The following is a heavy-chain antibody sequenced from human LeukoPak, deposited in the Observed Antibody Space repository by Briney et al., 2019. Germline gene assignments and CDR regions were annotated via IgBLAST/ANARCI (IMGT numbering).Heavy chain of an antibody. CDR2: IYSSGST. CDR1: GFTVSSNY. V-gene: IGHV3-66*01. Sequence: GGSLRLSCAASGFTVSSNYMSWVRQAPGQGLEWVSVIYSSGSTYYADSVKGRFTISRDNSKNTLSLQMNSLRAEDTAVYYCARGGSGWYFDYWGQGTLVTVSS. CDR3: ARGGSGWYFDY. J-gene: IGHJ4*02. D-gene: IGHD6-19*01.